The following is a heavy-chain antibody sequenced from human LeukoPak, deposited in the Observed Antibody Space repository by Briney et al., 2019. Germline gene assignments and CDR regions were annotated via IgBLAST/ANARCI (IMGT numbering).Heavy chain of an antibody. CDR1: GGSFSGHY. CDR2: INHSGST. D-gene: IGHD2-8*01. CDR3: AREGFCTNGVCLPPPSAFWFDP. J-gene: IGHJ5*02. Sequence: SETLSLTCAVYGGSFSGHYWSWIRQPPGKGLEWIGEINHSGSTNYNPSLKSRVTISVDTSKNQFSLKLSSVTAADTAVYYCAREGFCTNGVCLPPPSAFWFDPWGQGTLVTVSS. V-gene: IGHV4-34*01.